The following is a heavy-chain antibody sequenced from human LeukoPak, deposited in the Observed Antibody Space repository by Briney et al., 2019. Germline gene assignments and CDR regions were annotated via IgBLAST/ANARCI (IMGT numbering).Heavy chain of an antibody. CDR3: ARADHMVRGVITPNYYYYGMDV. CDR1: GGTFSSYA. D-gene: IGHD3-10*01. J-gene: IGHJ6*02. CDR2: IIPILGIA. V-gene: IGHV1-69*04. Sequence: GASVKVSCKASGGTFSSYAISWVRQAPGQGLEWMGRIIPILGIANYAQKFQGRVTITADKSTSTAYMELSSLRSEDTAVYYCARADHMVRGVITPNYYYYGMDVWGQGTTVTVSS.